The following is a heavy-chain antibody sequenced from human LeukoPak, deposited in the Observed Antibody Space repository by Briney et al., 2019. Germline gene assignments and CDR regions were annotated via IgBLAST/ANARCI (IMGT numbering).Heavy chain of an antibody. Sequence: PSETLSLTCSVSGDSISSSTYYWAWIRQPPGKGLEWIGSVYYSGTTYHNPSLMSRVTTSVDTSKNQFSLRLSSVTAADTAVYYCARGYHDLWSGYYYNSYFDYWGQGALVTVSS. J-gene: IGHJ4*02. CDR3: ARGYHDLWSGYYYNSYFDY. D-gene: IGHD3-3*01. CDR2: VYYSGTT. CDR1: GDSISSSTYY. V-gene: IGHV4-39*01.